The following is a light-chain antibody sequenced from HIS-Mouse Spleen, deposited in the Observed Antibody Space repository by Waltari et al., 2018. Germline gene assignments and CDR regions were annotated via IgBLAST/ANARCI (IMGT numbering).Light chain of an antibody. J-gene: IGLJ2*01. V-gene: IGLV2-14*03. Sequence: QSALTQPASVSGSPGQSITISCTGTSSDVGAYNYVPWYQQHPGKAPKPMIYDVSNRPSGVSNRFSGSKSGNTASLTISGLQAEDEADYYCSSYTSSSTEVFGGGTKLTVL. CDR1: SSDVGAYNY. CDR2: DVS. CDR3: SSYTSSSTEV.